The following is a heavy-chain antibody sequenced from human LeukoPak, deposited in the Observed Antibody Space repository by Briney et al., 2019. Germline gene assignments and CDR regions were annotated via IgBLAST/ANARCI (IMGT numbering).Heavy chain of an antibody. Sequence: SETLSLTCTVSGYSISSGYYWGWIRQPPGKGLEWIGSIYHSGSTYYNPSLKSRVTISVDTSKNQFSLKLSSVTAADTAVYYCARDNSNYPDYFDYWGQGTLVTVSS. V-gene: IGHV4-38-2*02. CDR1: GYSISSGYY. CDR2: IYHSGST. D-gene: IGHD4-11*01. J-gene: IGHJ4*02. CDR3: ARDNSNYPDYFDY.